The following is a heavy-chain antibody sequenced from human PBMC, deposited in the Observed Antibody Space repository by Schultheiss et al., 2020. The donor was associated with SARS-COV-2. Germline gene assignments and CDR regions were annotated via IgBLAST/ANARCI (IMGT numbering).Heavy chain of an antibody. CDR2: INHSGST. V-gene: IGHV4-34*01. CDR3: ARRRYFDWFDP. D-gene: IGHD3-9*01. CDR1: GESLRNFY. J-gene: IGHJ5*02. Sequence: SQTLSLTCAVYGESLRNFYWSWIRQAPGKGLEWIGEINHSGSTYYNPSLKSRVTISVDMSNNQFSMRLRSVAAADTAIYYCARRRYFDWFDPWGQGTLVTVSS.